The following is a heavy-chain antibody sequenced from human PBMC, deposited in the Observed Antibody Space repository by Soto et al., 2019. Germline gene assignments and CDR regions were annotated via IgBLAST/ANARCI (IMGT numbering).Heavy chain of an antibody. Sequence: QVQLVQSGAEVKKPGASVKVSCKASGYNFTGYYMHWVRQAPGQGIEWIGWINPNSGGTNYAQKVQGCVTMTRDTSISTAYMELIRLRSDDTAVYYCARYLDPYDSSGYYYLLYWGQGTLVTVSS. J-gene: IGHJ4*02. CDR2: INPNSGGT. D-gene: IGHD3-22*01. CDR3: ARYLDPYDSSGYYYLLY. V-gene: IGHV1-2*04. CDR1: GYNFTGYY.